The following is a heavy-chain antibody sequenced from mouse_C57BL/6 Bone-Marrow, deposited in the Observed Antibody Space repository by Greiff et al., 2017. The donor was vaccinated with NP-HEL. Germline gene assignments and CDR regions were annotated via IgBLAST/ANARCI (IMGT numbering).Heavy chain of an antibody. V-gene: IGHV14-4*01. D-gene: IGHD2-4*01. Sequence: VHVKQSGAELVRPGASVKLSCTASGFNIKDDYMHWVKQRPEQGLEWIGWIDPENGDTEYASKFQGKATITADTSSNTAYLQLSSLTSEDTAVYYCTLMIKAWFAYWGQGTLVTVSA. CDR2: IDPENGDT. CDR1: GFNIKDDY. J-gene: IGHJ3*01. CDR3: TLMIKAWFAY.